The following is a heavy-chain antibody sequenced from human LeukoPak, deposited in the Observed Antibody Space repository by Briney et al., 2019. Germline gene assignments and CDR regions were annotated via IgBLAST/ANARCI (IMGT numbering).Heavy chain of an antibody. CDR1: GFTFSSFA. CDR2: ISGSGGST. J-gene: IGHJ3*02. Sequence: GGSLRLSCAASGFTFSSFAMSWVRQAPGKGLEWVSAISGSGGSTYYADSVKGRFTISRDNSKNTLYLQMNSLRAEDTAVYYCAKDITMIVVVTGAFDIWGQGTMVTVSS. V-gene: IGHV3-23*01. D-gene: IGHD3-22*01. CDR3: AKDITMIVVVTGAFDI.